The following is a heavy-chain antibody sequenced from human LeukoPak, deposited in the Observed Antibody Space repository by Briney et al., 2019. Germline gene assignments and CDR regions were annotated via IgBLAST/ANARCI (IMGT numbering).Heavy chain of an antibody. D-gene: IGHD2-2*01. J-gene: IGHJ4*02. V-gene: IGHV4-34*01. CDR1: GGSFSGYY. CDR2: INHSGST. CDR3: ARRGPSDASTSYFFDY. Sequence: SETLSLTCAVYGGSFSGYYWSWLRQPPGKGLEWIGEINHSGSTNYNPSLKSRVTMSADTAKNQFSLKVTFVTAADTAVYYCARRGPSDASTSYFFDYWGQGILVTVSS.